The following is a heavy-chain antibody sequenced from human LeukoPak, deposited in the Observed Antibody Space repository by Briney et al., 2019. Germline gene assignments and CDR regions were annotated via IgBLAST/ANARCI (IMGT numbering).Heavy chain of an antibody. CDR2: ISGSGGST. CDR1: GFTFSSYG. D-gene: IGHD6-6*01. J-gene: IGHJ4*02. V-gene: IGHV3-23*01. Sequence: GGTLRLSCAASGFTFSSYGMSWVRQAPGKGLEWVSAISGSGGSTYYADSVKGRFTISRDNSKNTLYLQMNSLRAEDTAVYYCAKISTYSSSGVDYWGQGTLVTVSS. CDR3: AKISTYSSSGVDY.